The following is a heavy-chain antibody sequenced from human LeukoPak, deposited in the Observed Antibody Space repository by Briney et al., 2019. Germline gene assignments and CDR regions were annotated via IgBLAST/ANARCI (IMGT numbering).Heavy chain of an antibody. V-gene: IGHV4-30-4*01. Sequence: SETLSLTCTVSGGSISNYFWTWVRQPPGKGLEWIGQIYYSGSTYYNPSLESRVTISLDTSKNQFSMKLSSVTAADTAIYYCARELGYWGQGTLVTVSS. D-gene: IGHD3-16*01. CDR3: ARELGY. J-gene: IGHJ4*02. CDR1: GGSISNYF. CDR2: IYYSGST.